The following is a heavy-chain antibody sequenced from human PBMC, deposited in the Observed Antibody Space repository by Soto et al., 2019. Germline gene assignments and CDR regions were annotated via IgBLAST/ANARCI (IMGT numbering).Heavy chain of an antibody. J-gene: IGHJ4*02. CDR1: GFTFTNYA. V-gene: IGHV3-23*01. CDR3: AKGGSAYCTGGSCYHPFDY. CDR2: ISGSSSAT. D-gene: IGHD2-15*01. Sequence: PGGSLRLSCAASGFTFTNYAMSWVRQAPGEWLEWLSTISGSSSATFYADSVKGRFTLSRDNSKDTLYLQMNSLRADDTAVYYCAKGGSAYCTGGSCYHPFDYWGQGXLVTVYS.